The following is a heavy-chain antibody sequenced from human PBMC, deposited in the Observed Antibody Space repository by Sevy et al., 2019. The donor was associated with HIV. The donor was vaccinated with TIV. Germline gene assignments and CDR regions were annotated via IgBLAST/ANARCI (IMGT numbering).Heavy chain of an antibody. Sequence: GGSLRLSCTASGFTFSDYYMSWIRQAPGKGLEWVSDISTSSNYINYADSVKGRFTIYRHNAKNSLYLQMNSLRAEDTAGYFCARVRYNYGQHYFDYWGQRTLVTVSS. V-gene: IGHV3-11*06. J-gene: IGHJ4*02. CDR3: ARVRYNYGQHYFDY. CDR1: GFTFSDYY. CDR2: ISTSSNYI. D-gene: IGHD5-18*01.